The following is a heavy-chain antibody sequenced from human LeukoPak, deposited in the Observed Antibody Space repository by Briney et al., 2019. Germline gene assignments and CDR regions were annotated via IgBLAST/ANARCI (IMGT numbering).Heavy chain of an antibody. J-gene: IGHJ4*02. CDR2: ISASGAST. V-gene: IGHV3-23*01. CDR3: AKDREPGIAAAGTVSDY. D-gene: IGHD6-13*01. CDR1: GFIFNNYA. Sequence: GGSLRLPCAASGFIFNNYAMSWVRQAPGKGLEWVSAISASGASTYYADSVKGRFTISRDSSKNALYLQMNSLRAEDTAIYYCAKDREPGIAAAGTVSDYWGQGTLVTVSS.